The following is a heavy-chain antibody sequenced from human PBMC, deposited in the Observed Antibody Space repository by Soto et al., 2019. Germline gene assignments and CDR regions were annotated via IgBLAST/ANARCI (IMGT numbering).Heavy chain of an antibody. D-gene: IGHD6-19*01. V-gene: IGHV1-18*01. J-gene: IGHJ4*02. CDR1: GYTFTSYG. CDR2: ISAYNGNT. CDR3: ARVNAIGYSSGSY. Sequence: SLKVSCKASGYTFTSYGISWVRQAPGQGLEWMGWISAYNGNTNYAQKLQGRVTMTTETSTSTAYMELRSLRSDHTAVYYCARVNAIGYSSGSYWGEGTLVT.